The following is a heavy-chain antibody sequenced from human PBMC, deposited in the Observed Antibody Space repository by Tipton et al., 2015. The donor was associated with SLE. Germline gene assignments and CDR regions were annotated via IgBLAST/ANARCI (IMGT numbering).Heavy chain of an antibody. CDR2: INHSGST. V-gene: IGHV4-34*01. D-gene: IGHD6-19*01. Sequence: LRLSCAASGFTFSSYGMHWVRQAPGKGLEWIGEINHSGSTNYNPSLKSRVTISVDTSKNQFSLMVDSVTAADTAMYYCARVPAVAGTGVAYWGQGTLVTVSS. J-gene: IGHJ4*02. CDR3: ARVPAVAGTGVAY. CDR1: GFTFSSYG.